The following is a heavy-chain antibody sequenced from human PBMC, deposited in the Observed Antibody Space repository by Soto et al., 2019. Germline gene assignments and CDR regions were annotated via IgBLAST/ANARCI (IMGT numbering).Heavy chain of an antibody. D-gene: IGHD2-15*01. CDR1: GFTFSSYN. J-gene: IGHJ4*02. V-gene: IGHV3-64*02. Sequence: EVQLVESGEGLVQPGGSLRLSCAASGFTFSSYNIHWIRQAPGKGLEFVSAISRSGDRTYYADSVKGRFTITRDNSKNTVWLQMGSLRAEDMDVYYCAREGCSSGQCYYFDYWGRGALVSVSS. CDR2: ISRSGDRT. CDR3: AREGCSSGQCYYFDY.